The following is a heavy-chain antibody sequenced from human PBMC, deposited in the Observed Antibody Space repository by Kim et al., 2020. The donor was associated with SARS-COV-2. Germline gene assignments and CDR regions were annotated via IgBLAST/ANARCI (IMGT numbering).Heavy chain of an antibody. J-gene: IGHJ6*02. CDR2: IIPILGIA. D-gene: IGHD2-2*01. CDR1: GGTFSSYA. V-gene: IGHV1-69*04. CDR3: ARARLKIGYCSSTSCPGGGYGMDV. Sequence: SVKVSCKASGGTFSSYAISWVRQAPGQGLEWMGRIIPILGIANYAQKFQGRVTITADKSTSTAYMELSSLRSEDTAVYYCARARLKIGYCSSTSCPGGGYGMDVWGQGTTVTVSS.